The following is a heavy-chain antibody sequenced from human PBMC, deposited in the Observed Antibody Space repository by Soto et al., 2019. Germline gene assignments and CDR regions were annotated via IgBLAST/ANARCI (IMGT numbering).Heavy chain of an antibody. D-gene: IGHD2-21*01. CDR1: GFSFSDSY. Sequence: PGGSLRLSCATSGFSFSDSYMSWIRQAPEKGLEWISYISPRSTFRDYADSVKGRFTISRDSVKNSLYLQMNNLTADDAGVYYCARGGGGGLFDPWRQGSVVTVSS. CDR3: ARGGGGGLFDP. CDR2: ISPRSTFR. V-gene: IGHV3-11*06. J-gene: IGHJ5*02.